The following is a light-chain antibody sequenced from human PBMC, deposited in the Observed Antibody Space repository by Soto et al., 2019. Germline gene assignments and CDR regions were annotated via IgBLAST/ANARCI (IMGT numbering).Light chain of an antibody. CDR2: GAS. CDR1: QSVSSN. CDR3: QHRGT. Sequence: EIVMTQSPATLSVSPGERATLSCRASQSVSSNLVWYQQKPGQAPRLLIYGASTRATGIPARFSGSGSGTEFTLTISSLQSEDFAVYYCQHRGTFGQGTKLEIK. J-gene: IGKJ2*02. V-gene: IGKV3-15*01.